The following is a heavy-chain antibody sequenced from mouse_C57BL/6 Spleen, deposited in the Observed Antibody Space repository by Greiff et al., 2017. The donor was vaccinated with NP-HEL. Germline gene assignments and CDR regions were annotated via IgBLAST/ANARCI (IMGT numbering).Heavy chain of an antibody. CDR1: GYTFTSYW. V-gene: IGHV1-61*01. CDR3: ARRATAPFDY. J-gene: IGHJ2*01. Sequence: VQLQQPEAELVRPGSSVKLSCKASGYTFTSYWMDWVKQRPGQGLEWIGNINPSDSETHYNQKFKDKATLTVDKSSSTAYMQLSSLTSEDSAVYYCARRATAPFDYWGQGTTLTVSS. CDR2: INPSDSET. D-gene: IGHD1-2*01.